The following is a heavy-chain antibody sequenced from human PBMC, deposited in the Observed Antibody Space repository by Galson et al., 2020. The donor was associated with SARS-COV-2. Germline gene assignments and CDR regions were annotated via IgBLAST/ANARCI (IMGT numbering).Heavy chain of an antibody. CDR2: ISWNSGSI. V-gene: IGHV3-9*01. Sequence: GGSLRLSCAASGFTFDDYAVHWVRQAPGKGLEWVSVISWNSGSIGYADSVKGRFTISRDNAKNSLYLQMNSLRAEDTALYYCALLDSGYDFVPVGYWGQGTLVTVSS. CDR1: GFTFDDYA. CDR3: ALLDSGYDFVPVGY. J-gene: IGHJ4*02. D-gene: IGHD5-12*01.